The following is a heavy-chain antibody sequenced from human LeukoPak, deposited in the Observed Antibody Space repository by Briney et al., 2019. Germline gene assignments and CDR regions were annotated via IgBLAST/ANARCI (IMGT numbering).Heavy chain of an antibody. CDR1: GFTFSSYG. CDR2: IWNDGSNK. J-gene: IGHJ1*01. V-gene: IGHV3-33*06. CDR3: AKDISYYYDSSGYPEYFQH. Sequence: GGSLRLSCAASGFTFSSYGMHWVRQAPGKGLEWVAVIWNDGSNKYYADSVKGRFTISRDNSKNTLYLQMNSLRAEDTAVYYCAKDISYYYDSSGYPEYFQHWGQGTLVTVSS. D-gene: IGHD3-22*01.